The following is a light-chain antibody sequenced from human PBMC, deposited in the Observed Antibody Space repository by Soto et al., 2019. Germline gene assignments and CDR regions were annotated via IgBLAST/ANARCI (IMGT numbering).Light chain of an antibody. CDR1: SSDVGGYNY. CDR3: SSYTSGSTLRV. CDR2: EVS. Sequence: QSALTQPASVSGSPGQSITISCTGTSSDVGGYNYVSWYQQHPGKAPKLMIYEVSNRPSGVSNRFSGSKSGNTASLTISGLQAEDEADYYCSSYTSGSTLRVFGGGTQLTVL. V-gene: IGLV2-14*01. J-gene: IGLJ3*02.